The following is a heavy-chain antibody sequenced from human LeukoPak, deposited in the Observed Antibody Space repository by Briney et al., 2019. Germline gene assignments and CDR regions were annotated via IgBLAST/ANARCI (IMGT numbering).Heavy chain of an antibody. V-gene: IGHV1-24*01. Sequence: GASGKVSCKVSGYTLTELSMHWVRQAPGKGLEWMGGFDPEDSETIYAQKFQGRVTMTEDTSTDTAYMELSSLRSEDTAVYYCATDLAGARSPSLFDYWGQGTLVTVSS. CDR3: ATDLAGARSPSLFDY. CDR2: FDPEDSET. D-gene: IGHD1-26*01. CDR1: GYTLTELS. J-gene: IGHJ4*02.